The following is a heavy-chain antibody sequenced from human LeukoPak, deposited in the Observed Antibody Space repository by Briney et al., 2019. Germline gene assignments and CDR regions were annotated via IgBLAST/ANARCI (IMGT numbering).Heavy chain of an antibody. CDR1: GRSISSSSYD. V-gene: IGHV4-39*01. Sequence: PSETLSLTCTVSGRSISSSSYDWGWIRQPPVKGLEWTGRIYYSGSTYYNPTLKSRVTISVDTSKNQFSLKLSSVTAADTAVLYCARLPWFGEPYYFDYWGQGTLVTVSS. D-gene: IGHD3-10*01. J-gene: IGHJ4*02. CDR2: IYYSGST. CDR3: ARLPWFGEPYYFDY.